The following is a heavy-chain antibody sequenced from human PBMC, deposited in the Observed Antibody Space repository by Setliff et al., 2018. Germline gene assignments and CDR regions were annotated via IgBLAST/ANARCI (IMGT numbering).Heavy chain of an antibody. CDR1: GFTFSRYW. CDR2: IKQDGSEK. D-gene: IGHD3-3*01. J-gene: IGHJ4*02. CDR3: ASSRDYNFWSGYYSPLDY. Sequence: GGSLRLSCAASGFTFSRYWMSWVRQAPGKGLEWVANIKQDGSEKYYVDSVKGRFTISRDNAKNSLYLQMNSLRAEDTAVYYCASSRDYNFWSGYYSPLDYWGQGTLVTVSS. V-gene: IGHV3-7*03.